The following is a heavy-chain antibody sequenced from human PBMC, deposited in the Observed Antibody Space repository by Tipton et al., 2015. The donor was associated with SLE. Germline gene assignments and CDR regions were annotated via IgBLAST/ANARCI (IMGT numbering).Heavy chain of an antibody. J-gene: IGHJ6*02. Sequence: SLRLSCAASGFTFSSYAMSWVCQAPGKGLEWVANIKQDGSEKYYVDSAKGRFTISRDNAKNSLYLQMNSMRAEDTAVYYCATDVWYYYYGMDVWGQGTTVTVSS. CDR3: ATDVWYYYYGMDV. CDR2: IKQDGSEK. CDR1: GFTFSSYA. V-gene: IGHV3-7*01. D-gene: IGHD2-21*01.